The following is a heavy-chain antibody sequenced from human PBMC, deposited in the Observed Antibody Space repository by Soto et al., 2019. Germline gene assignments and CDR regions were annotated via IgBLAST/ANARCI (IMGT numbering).Heavy chain of an antibody. CDR1: GGSISSSSYY. Sequence: QLQLQESGPGLVKPSETLSLTCTVSGGSISSSSYYWGWIRQPPGKGLEWIGSIYYSGSTYYNPSIKSRVTISVDTSKNQFSLKLSSVTAADTAVYYCARRGYCSGGSCYSGAFDIWGQGTMVTVSS. J-gene: IGHJ3*02. CDR3: ARRGYCSGGSCYSGAFDI. V-gene: IGHV4-39*01. D-gene: IGHD2-15*01. CDR2: IYYSGST.